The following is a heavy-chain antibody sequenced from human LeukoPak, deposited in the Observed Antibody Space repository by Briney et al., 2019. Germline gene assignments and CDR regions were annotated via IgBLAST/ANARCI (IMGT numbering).Heavy chain of an antibody. J-gene: IGHJ4*02. CDR3: IKDRIGTWSFDH. Sequence: PGGSLRLSCAASGFTFSSYAMSWVRQAPGKGLEYVSSISINGDKTYYAESVKGRFTISRDNSKNTLYLQLSSLRVEDTAVYYCIKDRIGTWSFDHWGQGTLLTVSS. D-gene: IGHD1-26*01. CDR2: ISINGDKT. V-gene: IGHV3-64D*06. CDR1: GFTFSSYA.